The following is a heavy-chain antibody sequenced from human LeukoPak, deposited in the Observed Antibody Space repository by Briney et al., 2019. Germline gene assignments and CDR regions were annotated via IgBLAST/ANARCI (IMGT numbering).Heavy chain of an antibody. D-gene: IGHD6-25*01. CDR2: IRSYVIGGTT. V-gene: IGHV3-15*01. CDR1: GLTFSNAW. Sequence: GRSLRLSCRLSGLTFSNAWLTWVRQVPGKGLEWVGHIRSYVIGGTTEYAASVRDRFIISRDDSKNTLHLQMSSLKTEDTAVYFCAKDLPLSGARFFQHWGQGTLVTVSS. J-gene: IGHJ1*01. CDR3: AKDLPLSGARFFQH.